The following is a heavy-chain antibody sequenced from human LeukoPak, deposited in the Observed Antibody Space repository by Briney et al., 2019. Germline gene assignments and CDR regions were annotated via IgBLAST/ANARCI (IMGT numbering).Heavy chain of an antibody. CDR1: GDSISIGSYY. J-gene: IGHJ4*02. V-gene: IGHV4-61*09. Sequence: SETLSLTCTVSGDSISIGSYYWSWIRQPSGKGLEWIGHMNTTGYTKYNPALKSRLTISVDTSNNQFSLKLSSVTAADTAVYYCASDWDYWGQGTLVTVS. CDR2: MNTTGYT. CDR3: ASDWDY.